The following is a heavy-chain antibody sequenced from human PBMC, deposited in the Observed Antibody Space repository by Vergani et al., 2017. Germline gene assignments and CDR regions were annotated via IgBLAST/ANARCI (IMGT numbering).Heavy chain of an antibody. CDR2: IKQDGSEK. CDR1: GFTFSSYW. J-gene: IGHJ4*02. V-gene: IGHV3-7*01. Sequence: EVQLVESGGGLVQPGGSLRLSCAASGFTFSSYWISWVRQAPGKGLEWVANIKQDGSEKYYVDSVKGRFTISRDNAKNSLYLQMNSLRAEDTAVYYCARDALLWFGELWAFDYWGQGTLVTVSS. CDR3: ARDALLWFGELWAFDY. D-gene: IGHD3-10*01.